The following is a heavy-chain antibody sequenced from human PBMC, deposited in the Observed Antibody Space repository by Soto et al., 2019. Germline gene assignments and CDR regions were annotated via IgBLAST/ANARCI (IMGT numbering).Heavy chain of an antibody. J-gene: IGHJ4*02. Sequence: SETLSLTCTVSGGSISNYYWSWIRQPPGKGLEWIGYIYFSGSTNNNPSLKSRVTISVDTSKNQFSLKLSSVTAADTAVYYCARRYSSGFDYWGQGTLVTVSS. CDR3: ARRYSSGFDY. V-gene: IGHV4-59*01. D-gene: IGHD6-19*01. CDR1: GGSISNYY. CDR2: IYFSGST.